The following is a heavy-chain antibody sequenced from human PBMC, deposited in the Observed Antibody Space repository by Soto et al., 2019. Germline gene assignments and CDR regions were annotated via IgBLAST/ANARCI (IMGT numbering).Heavy chain of an antibody. J-gene: IGHJ6*02. CDR3: ARDSATVTAISYYYYGVDV. CDR2: ISSSSTI. CDR1: GFTFSSYS. V-gene: IGHV3-48*02. Sequence: GGSLRLSCAASGFTFSSYSMNWVRQAPGKGLEWVSYISSSSTIYYADTVKGRFTISRDKAKNSLNLQMNSLRDEDTAVYSCARDSATVTAISYYYYGVDVWGQGTTVTVSS. D-gene: IGHD2-21*02.